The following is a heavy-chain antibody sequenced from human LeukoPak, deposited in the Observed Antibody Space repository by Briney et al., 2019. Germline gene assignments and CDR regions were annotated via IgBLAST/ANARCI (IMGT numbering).Heavy chain of an antibody. CDR3: AREKSTVTAGFDF. J-gene: IGHJ5*01. Sequence: SGTLSLTCAVSGDSISSNNWWGWVRQPPGKGLEWIGEIYHSGNTNYNPSLKSRVTISVDKSNNQFSLELSSVTAADTAVYYCAREKSTVTAGFDFWGQGTLVTVSS. V-gene: IGHV4-4*02. CDR1: GDSISSNNW. CDR2: IYHSGNT. D-gene: IGHD4-17*01.